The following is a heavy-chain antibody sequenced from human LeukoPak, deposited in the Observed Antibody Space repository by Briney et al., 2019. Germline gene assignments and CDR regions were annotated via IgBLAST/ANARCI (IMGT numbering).Heavy chain of an antibody. V-gene: IGHV4-30-2*01. J-gene: IGHJ5*02. D-gene: IGHD2-2*01. Sequence: SETLSLTCAVYGGSFSGYYWSWIRQPPGKGLEWIGYIYHSGSTYYNPSLKSRVTISVDRSKNQFSLKLSSVTAADTAVYYCARQVVPAAGWFDPWGQGTLVTVSS. CDR1: GGSFSGYY. CDR2: IYHSGST. CDR3: ARQVVPAAGWFDP.